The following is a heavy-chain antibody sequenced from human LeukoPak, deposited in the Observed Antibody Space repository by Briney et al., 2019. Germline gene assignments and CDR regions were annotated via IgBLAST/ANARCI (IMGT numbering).Heavy chain of an antibody. CDR1: GFTFSSYS. Sequence: GGSLRLSCAASGFTFSSYSMNWVRQAPGKGLEWISSISSSSSYIYYADSVKGRFTISRDSAKNSLYLQMNSLRAEDTAVYYCARDLVVPAAIWPVERLFAPWGQGTLVTVSS. V-gene: IGHV3-21*01. CDR3: ARDLVVPAAIWPVERLFAP. CDR2: ISSSSSYI. J-gene: IGHJ5*02. D-gene: IGHD2-2*02.